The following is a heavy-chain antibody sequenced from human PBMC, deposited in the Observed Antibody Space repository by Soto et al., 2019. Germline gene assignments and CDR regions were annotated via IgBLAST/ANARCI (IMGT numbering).Heavy chain of an antibody. CDR2: IKSKTDGGTT. CDR1: GFTFSNAW. D-gene: IGHD3-3*01. Sequence: GGSLRLSCAASGFTFSNAWMNWVRQAPGKGLEWVGRIKSKTDGGTTDYAAPVKGRFTISRDDSKNTLYLQMNSLKTEDTAVYYCTTARLNYDFWSGYYTDYYYGMDVWGQGTTVTVSS. J-gene: IGHJ6*02. CDR3: TTARLNYDFWSGYYTDYYYGMDV. V-gene: IGHV3-15*07.